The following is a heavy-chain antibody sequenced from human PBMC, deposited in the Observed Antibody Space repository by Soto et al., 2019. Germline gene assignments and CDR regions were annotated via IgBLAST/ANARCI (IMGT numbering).Heavy chain of an antibody. Sequence: GGSLRLSCAASGFTFSRYSMNWVRQAPGKGLEWVSSISSSSSYIYYADSVKGRFTVSRDDAKNSLYLQMNSLRAEDTAVYYCARDDTVGATHTPTFAYWGQGTLVTVSS. CDR3: ARDDTVGATHTPTFAY. V-gene: IGHV3-21*01. CDR1: GFTFSRYS. CDR2: ISSSSSYI. D-gene: IGHD1-26*01. J-gene: IGHJ4*02.